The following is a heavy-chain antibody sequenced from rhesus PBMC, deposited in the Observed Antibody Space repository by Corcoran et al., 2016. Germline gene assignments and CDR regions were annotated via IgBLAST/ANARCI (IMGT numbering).Heavy chain of an antibody. V-gene: IGHV4-93*02. Sequence: QVQLHESGPAVVKPSETLSLTCAVSGGSISSSNWWNWIRQSPGKGLEWIGRISGSGGSTEYNPSLKSRVTISINTSKNQLSLSVNSMTAADTAVYYCTGRRSGTWRPADRASDYWGQGVLVTVSS. CDR1: GGSISSSNW. CDR3: TGRRSGTWRPADRASDY. CDR2: ISGSGGST. D-gene: IGHD1-38*01. J-gene: IGHJ4*01.